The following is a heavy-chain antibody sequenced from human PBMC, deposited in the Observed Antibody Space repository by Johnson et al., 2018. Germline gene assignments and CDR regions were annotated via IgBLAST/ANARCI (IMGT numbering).Heavy chain of an antibody. CDR2: ISYDESET. CDR1: GFNFRAYG. Sequence: VQLVESGGGVVQPGRSLRLSCAASGFNFRAYGMNWVRQAPGKGLQWVALISYDESETFYSDSVKGRFTVSRDNSKDTLYLQMNSLRVEDTAVYYCAKDYYDSSGSQPFDTWGQGTMVTVSS. J-gene: IGHJ3*02. D-gene: IGHD3-22*01. V-gene: IGHV3-30*18. CDR3: AKDYYDSSGSQPFDT.